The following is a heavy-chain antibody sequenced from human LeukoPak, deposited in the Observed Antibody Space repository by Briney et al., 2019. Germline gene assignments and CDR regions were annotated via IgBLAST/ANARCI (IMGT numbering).Heavy chain of an antibody. D-gene: IGHD6-13*01. V-gene: IGHV3-66*02. CDR1: GFTVSTNY. CDR3: AKDRIAGHDTFDI. Sequence: GGSLRLSCAASGFTVSTNYMSWVRQAPGKGLEWVSLINSGGSTYYADSVKGRFTISRDNSKNTVYLQMNSLRAEDTAVYYCAKDRIAGHDTFDIWGQGTVATVSS. CDR2: INSGGST. J-gene: IGHJ3*02.